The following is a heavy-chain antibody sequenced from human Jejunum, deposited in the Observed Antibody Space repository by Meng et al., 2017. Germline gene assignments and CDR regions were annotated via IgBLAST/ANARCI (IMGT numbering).Heavy chain of an antibody. CDR3: AGGGLVRSTRGYFDY. CDR1: GDSVSSNSAG. CDR2: TYYRSKWYI. J-gene: IGHJ4*02. V-gene: IGHV6-1*01. Sequence: SGQGRVKSSQTLAFTVSISGDSVSSNSAGWNWIRQSPSRGLEWLGRTYYRSKWYIDYAVSVKSRITINPDTSKNQFSLHLNSVTPEDTAVYYCAGGGLVRSTRGYFDYWGQGTLVTVSS. D-gene: IGHD1-26*01.